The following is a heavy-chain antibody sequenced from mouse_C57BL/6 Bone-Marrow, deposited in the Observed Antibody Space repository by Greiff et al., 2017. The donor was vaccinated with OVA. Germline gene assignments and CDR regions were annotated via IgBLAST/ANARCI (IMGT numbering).Heavy chain of an antibody. Sequence: EVQLVESGGDLVKPGGSLKLSCAASGFTFSSYGMSWVRQTPDKRLEWVATISSGGSYTYYPDSVKGRFTISRDNAKNTLYLQMSSLKSEDTAMDYCASSDGYYLDYWGQGTTLTVSS. D-gene: IGHD2-3*01. V-gene: IGHV5-6*01. J-gene: IGHJ2*01. CDR1: GFTFSSYG. CDR2: ISSGGSYT. CDR3: ASSDGYYLDY.